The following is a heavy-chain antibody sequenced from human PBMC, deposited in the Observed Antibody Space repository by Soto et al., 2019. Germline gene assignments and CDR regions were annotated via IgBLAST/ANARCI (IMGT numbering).Heavy chain of an antibody. J-gene: IGHJ3*02. CDR2: IYSGGST. CDR3: AREGVAKAFDI. Sequence: EVQLVESGGGLVQPGGSLRLSCAASGFTVSSNYMSWVRQAPGKGLEWVSVIYSGGSTYYADSVKGRFTISRDNSKNTLYLQMTSLRAEDTAVYYCAREGVAKAFDIWGQGTMVTVSS. CDR1: GFTVSSNY. D-gene: IGHD3-3*01. V-gene: IGHV3-66*01.